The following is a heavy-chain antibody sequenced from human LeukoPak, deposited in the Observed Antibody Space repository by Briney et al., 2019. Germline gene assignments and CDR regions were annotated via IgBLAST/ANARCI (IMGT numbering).Heavy chain of an antibody. V-gene: IGHV1-69*05. CDR3: ARDGPRLQLHY. CDR1: GGTFSSYA. CDR2: IIPIFGTA. J-gene: IGHJ4*02. D-gene: IGHD5-24*01. Sequence: SVKVSCKASGGTFSSYAISWVRQAPGQGLEWMGGIIPIFGTANYAQNFQGRVTLTTDEPTSTVYMERTSLRSDDTAVYYCARDGPRLQLHYWGQGTLVTVSS.